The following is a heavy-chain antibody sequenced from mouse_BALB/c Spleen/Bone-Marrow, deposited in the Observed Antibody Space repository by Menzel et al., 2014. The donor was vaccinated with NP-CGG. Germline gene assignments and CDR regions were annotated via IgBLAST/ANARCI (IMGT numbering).Heavy chain of an antibody. V-gene: IGHV1-67*01. J-gene: IGHJ1*01. D-gene: IGHD1-1*01. CDR2: ISTYYGNT. CDR1: GYTFTDHT. CDR3: ARSATVVEGYWFFDV. Sequence: AQLQESGPELVRPGVSVKISCKGSGYTFTDHTMHWVKQSHAKSLERIGVISTYYGNTNYNQKFKGKATMTVDKSSSTAYMELARLTSEDSAIYYCARSATVVEGYWFFDVWGAGTTVTVSS.